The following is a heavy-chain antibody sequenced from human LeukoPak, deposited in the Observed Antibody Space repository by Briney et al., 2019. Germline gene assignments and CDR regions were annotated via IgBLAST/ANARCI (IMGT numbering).Heavy chain of an antibody. V-gene: IGHV3-30-3*01. CDR3: AADYIVDAFDI. CDR1: GFTFSSYA. CDR2: ISYDGSNK. Sequence: GGSLRLSCAASGFTFSSYAMHWVRQAPGKGLEWVAVISYDGSNKYYADSVKGRFTISRDNSKNTLYLQMNSLRAEDTAVYYCAADYIVDAFDIWGQGTMVTVSS. J-gene: IGHJ3*02. D-gene: IGHD3-16*02.